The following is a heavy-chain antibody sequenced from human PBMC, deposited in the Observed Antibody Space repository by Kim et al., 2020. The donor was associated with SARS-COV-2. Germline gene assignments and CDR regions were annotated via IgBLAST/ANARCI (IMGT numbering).Heavy chain of an antibody. J-gene: IGHJ4*02. CDR2: INHSGST. V-gene: IGHV4-34*01. CDR3: ARGPGYGPSPSSLVFDY. D-gene: IGHD4-17*01. Sequence: SETLSLTCAVYGGSFSGYYWSWIRQPPGKGLEWIGEINHSGSTNYNPSLKSRVTISVDTSKNQFSLKLSSVTAADTAVYYCARGPGYGPSPSSLVFDYWGQGTLVTVSS. CDR1: GGSFSGYY.